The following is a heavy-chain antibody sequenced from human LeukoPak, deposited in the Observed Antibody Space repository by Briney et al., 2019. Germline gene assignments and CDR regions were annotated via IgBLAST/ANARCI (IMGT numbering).Heavy chain of an antibody. V-gene: IGHV1-2*02. Sequence: AAVTVSFTASGYTFTGYYMHWVRQAPGQGMEWMGWINPNSGGTNYAQKFQGRVTMTRDTSISTAYMELSRLRSDDTAVYYCARVNYYDSSGYSLYYWGQGTLVTVSS. CDR1: GYTFTGYY. CDR2: INPNSGGT. CDR3: ARVNYYDSSGYSLYY. D-gene: IGHD3-22*01. J-gene: IGHJ4*02.